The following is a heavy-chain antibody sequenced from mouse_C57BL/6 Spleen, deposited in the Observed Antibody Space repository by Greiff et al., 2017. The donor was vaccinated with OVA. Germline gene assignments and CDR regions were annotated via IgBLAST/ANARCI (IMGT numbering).Heavy chain of an antibody. Sequence: QVQLKQSGAELVKPGASVKLSCKASGYTFTEYTIHWVKQRSGQGLEWIGWFYPGSGSIKYNENFKDKATLTADKSSSTVSMEIIRLTSEDSAVYFCARHGYDGYWGYWGQGTTLTVSS. D-gene: IGHD2-3*01. J-gene: IGHJ2*01. CDR3: ARHGYDGYWGY. V-gene: IGHV1-62-2*01. CDR1: GYTFTEYT. CDR2: FYPGSGSI.